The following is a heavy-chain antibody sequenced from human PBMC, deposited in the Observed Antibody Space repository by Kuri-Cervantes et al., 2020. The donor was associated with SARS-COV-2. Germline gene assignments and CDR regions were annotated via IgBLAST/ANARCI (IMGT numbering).Heavy chain of an antibody. V-gene: IGHV3-74*01. J-gene: IGHJ6*02. D-gene: IGHD3-3*01. Sequence: GESLKISCAASGFTFSGHWIHWVRQAPGKGLVWVSRINPDGSYTNNADSVKGRFTLSRDNAKNSLYLQMNSLRAEDTAVYYCARDSSRITIFGVVTRYGMDVWGQGTTVTVSS. CDR3: ARDSSRITIFGVVTRYGMDV. CDR1: GFTFSGHW. CDR2: INPDGSYT.